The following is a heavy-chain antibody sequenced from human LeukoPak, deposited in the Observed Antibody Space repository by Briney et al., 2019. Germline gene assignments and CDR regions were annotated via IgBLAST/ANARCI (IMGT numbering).Heavy chain of an antibody. J-gene: IGHJ3*01. Sequence: GGSLRLSCAAYGFTFSSYWMSWVRQAPGKGLEWVANIKQDGSEKYYVDSVKGRFTISRDNAKNSLYLQMNSLTTEDTAVYYCARGGDFGVPAPLGIDAFDLWGQGTKVTVSS. D-gene: IGHD2-2*01. V-gene: IGHV3-7*03. CDR3: ARGGDFGVPAPLGIDAFDL. CDR1: GFTFSSYW. CDR2: IKQDGSEK.